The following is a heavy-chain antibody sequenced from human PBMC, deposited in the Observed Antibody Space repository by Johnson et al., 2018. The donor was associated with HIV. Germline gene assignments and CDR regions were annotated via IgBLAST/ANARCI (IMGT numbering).Heavy chain of an antibody. Sequence: AQLVESGGGLVKPGGSLRLSCAASGFTFSNVWMSWVRQAPGKGLEWVGRIKRKIEGEATDYASPVKGRFTISRDDSKNTLFLQMSSLKTDDPAVYYCTTAIVIDAFDIWGQGTMVTVSS. V-gene: IGHV3-15*01. CDR2: IKRKIEGEAT. CDR3: TTAIVIDAFDI. J-gene: IGHJ3*02. CDR1: GFTFSNVW. D-gene: IGHD3-16*02.